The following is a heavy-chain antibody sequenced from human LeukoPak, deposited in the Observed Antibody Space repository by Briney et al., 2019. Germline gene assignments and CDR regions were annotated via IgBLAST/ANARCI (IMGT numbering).Heavy chain of an antibody. CDR3: ARDGLTYYYDTSGYYLHY. D-gene: IGHD3-22*01. CDR1: GYTFTGYY. V-gene: IGHV1-2*02. J-gene: IGHJ4*02. Sequence: ASVKVSCKASGYTFTGYYMHWVRQAPGQGLEWMGWINPNSGGTNYAQKFQGRVTMTRDTSISTAYMELSRLRSDDTAVYYCARDGLTYYYDTSGYYLHYWGQGTLVTVSA. CDR2: INPNSGGT.